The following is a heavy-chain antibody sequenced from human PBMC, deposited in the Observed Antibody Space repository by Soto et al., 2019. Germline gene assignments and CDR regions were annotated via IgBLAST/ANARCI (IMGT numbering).Heavy chain of an antibody. CDR2: IYYSGST. J-gene: IGHJ6*02. D-gene: IGHD5-12*01. CDR1: GGSLSSGGYY. CDR3: ARWLQFGSYSGMDV. Sequence: QVQLQESGPGLVKPSQTLSRTCTVSGGSLSSGGYYWTLIRQHPGKGLEWIGYIYYSGSTSYNPSLKRRVTISVDTSKNQISLQLSSVTAADTAVYYCARWLQFGSYSGMDVWGQGTTVTVSS. V-gene: IGHV4-31*03.